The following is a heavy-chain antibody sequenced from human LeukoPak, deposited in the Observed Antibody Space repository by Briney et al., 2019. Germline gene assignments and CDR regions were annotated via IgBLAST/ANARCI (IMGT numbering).Heavy chain of an antibody. Sequence: SETLSLTCAVYGGSFSGYYWSWIRQPPGKGLEWIGRIYNSGITNYNPSLKSRVTIAVDTSKNQFSLKLSSVTAADTAVYYCARGGIAAAALVHLDYWGQGTLVTVSS. CDR1: GGSFSGYY. D-gene: IGHD6-13*01. CDR3: ARGGIAAAALVHLDY. J-gene: IGHJ4*02. CDR2: IYNSGIT. V-gene: IGHV4-59*01.